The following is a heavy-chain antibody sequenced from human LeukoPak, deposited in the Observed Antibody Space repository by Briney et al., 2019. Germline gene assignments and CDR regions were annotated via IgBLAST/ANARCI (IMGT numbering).Heavy chain of an antibody. CDR1: GFSLSTSGMC. D-gene: IGHD4-17*01. J-gene: IGHJ5*02. Sequence: SGPTLVNPTQTLTLTCTFSGFSLSTSGMCVSWIRQPPGKALEWLARIDWDDDKFYSTSLKTRLTISKDTSKNQVVLTMTNMEPVDTATYSCARTNYGDYRNWFDAWGQGTLVTVSS. CDR3: ARTNYGDYRNWFDA. CDR2: IDWDDDK. V-gene: IGHV2-70*17.